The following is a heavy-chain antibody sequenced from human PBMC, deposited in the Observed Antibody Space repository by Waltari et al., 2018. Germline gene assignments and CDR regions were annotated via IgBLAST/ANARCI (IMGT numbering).Heavy chain of an antibody. J-gene: IGHJ4*02. CDR3: AREYYYDSSGYYRDY. D-gene: IGHD3-22*01. CDR2: ISYDGSNK. CDR1: GFTSRSYA. Sequence: QVQLVESGGGVVQPGRSLRLSCAASGFTSRSYAMHWVRQAPGKGLEWVAVISYDGSNKYYADSVKGRFTISRDNSKNTLYLQMNSLRAEDTAVYYCAREYYYDSSGYYRDYWGQGTLVTVSS. V-gene: IGHV3-30-3*01.